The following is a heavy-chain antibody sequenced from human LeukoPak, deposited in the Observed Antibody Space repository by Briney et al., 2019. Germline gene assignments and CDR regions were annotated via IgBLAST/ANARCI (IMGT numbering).Heavy chain of an antibody. J-gene: IGHJ6*04. CDR3: ARPHSMVRGVGGFDV. CDR1: GFTFSSYE. Sequence: PGGSLRLSCAASGFTFSSYEMNWVRQAPGEGLEWVSYISSSGSTIYYADSVKGRFTISRDNAKNSLYLQMNSLRAEDTAVYYCARPHSMVRGVGGFDVWGKGTTVTVSS. D-gene: IGHD3-10*01. V-gene: IGHV3-48*03. CDR2: ISSSGSTI.